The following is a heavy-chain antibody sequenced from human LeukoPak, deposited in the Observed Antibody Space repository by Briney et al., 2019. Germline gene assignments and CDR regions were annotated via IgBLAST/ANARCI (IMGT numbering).Heavy chain of an antibody. V-gene: IGHV4-4*07. CDR2: IYTSGST. Sequence: PSETLSPTCTVSGGSISSYYWSWIRQPAGKGLEWIGRIYTSGSTNYNPSLKSRVTMSVDTSKNHFSLKLRSVTAADTAVYYCARDRPLYYYYYYMDVWGKGTTVTVSS. CDR3: ARDRPLYYYYYYMDV. CDR1: GGSISSYY. J-gene: IGHJ6*03.